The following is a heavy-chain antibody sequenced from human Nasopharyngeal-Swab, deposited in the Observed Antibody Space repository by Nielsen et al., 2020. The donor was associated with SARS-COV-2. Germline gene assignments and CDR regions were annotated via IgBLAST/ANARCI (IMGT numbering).Heavy chain of an antibody. J-gene: IGHJ4*02. CDR2: INHSGST. D-gene: IGHD1-26*01. CDR3: ARRETIVGSFDY. CDR1: GGSFSGYY. V-gene: IGHV4-34*01. Sequence: SETLSPTCAVYGGSFSGYYWSWIRQPPGKGLEWIGEINHSGSTNYNPSLKSRVTISVDTSKNQFSLKLNSVTAADTAVYYCARRETIVGSFDYWGQGTLVTVSS.